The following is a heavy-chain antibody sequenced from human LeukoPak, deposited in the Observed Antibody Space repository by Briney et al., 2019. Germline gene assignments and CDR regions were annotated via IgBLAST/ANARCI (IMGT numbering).Heavy chain of an antibody. J-gene: IGHJ6*02. Sequence: PGGSLRLSCAASGFTFSSYAMSWVRQAAGKGLEWVSAISGSGGSTYYADSVKGRFTISRDNSKNTLYLQMNSLRAEDTAVYYCAKSRAVAGRYYYYGMDVWGQGTTVTVSS. CDR2: ISGSGGST. V-gene: IGHV3-23*01. D-gene: IGHD6-19*01. CDR1: GFTFSSYA. CDR3: AKSRAVAGRYYYYGMDV.